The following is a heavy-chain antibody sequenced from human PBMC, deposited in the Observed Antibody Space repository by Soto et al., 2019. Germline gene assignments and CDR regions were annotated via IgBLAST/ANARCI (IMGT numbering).Heavy chain of an antibody. Sequence: QVQLVQSGAEVKKPGSSVKVSCKASGGTFRSYAISWVRQAPGQGLEWMGGIIPLSGTANYAQKFQGRVTITADESTSTAYMELSSPRSEDTAVYYCARSQGSSTSLEIYYYYYYGMDVWGQGTTVTVSS. CDR3: ARSQGSSTSLEIYYYYYYGMDV. CDR1: GGTFRSYA. D-gene: IGHD2-2*01. CDR2: IIPLSGTA. V-gene: IGHV1-69*01. J-gene: IGHJ6*02.